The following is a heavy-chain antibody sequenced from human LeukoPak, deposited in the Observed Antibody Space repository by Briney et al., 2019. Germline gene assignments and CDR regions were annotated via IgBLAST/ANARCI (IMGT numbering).Heavy chain of an antibody. V-gene: IGHV3-9*01. CDR2: ISRNSGTI. CDR3: AKSRHSSGWYGDFDH. Sequence: GGSLRLSCAASGFTFDDYAMHWVRQAPGKGLEWVSGISRNSGTIGYADSVKGRFTISRDNAKNSLYMQMNSLRAEDTALYFCAKSRHSSGWYGDFDHWGQGTLVTVSS. D-gene: IGHD6-19*01. CDR1: GFTFDDYA. J-gene: IGHJ4*02.